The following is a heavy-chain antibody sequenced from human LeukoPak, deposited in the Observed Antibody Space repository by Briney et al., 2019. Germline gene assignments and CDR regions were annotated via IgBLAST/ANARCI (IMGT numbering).Heavy chain of an antibody. CDR2: IYYSGST. Sequence: SETLSLTCTVSGGSISSYYWTWIRQPPGKGLEWIGYIYYSGSTNQNPSLKSRVTISVDTSKNQFSLKLSSVTAADTAVYYCARRVATAPMYAFDIWGQGTLVTVSS. D-gene: IGHD6-13*01. CDR3: ARRVATAPMYAFDI. J-gene: IGHJ3*02. V-gene: IGHV4-59*08. CDR1: GGSISSYY.